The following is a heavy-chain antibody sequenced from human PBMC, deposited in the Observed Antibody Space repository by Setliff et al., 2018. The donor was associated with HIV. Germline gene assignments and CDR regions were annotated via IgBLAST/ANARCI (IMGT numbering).Heavy chain of an antibody. J-gene: IGHJ5*02. D-gene: IGHD3-22*01. CDR1: GFTFYNYA. Sequence: PGGSLRLSCAASGFTFYNYAMYWVRQAPGKGLEWVSGILGGENDPTYYENSVMGRFIISRDNSKNTLYLHMNSLRVEDSAIYYCARCRGMTKTYYYDSSGYYYFDTWGQGTLVTVSS. CDR3: ARCRGMTKTYYYDSSGYYYFDT. CDR2: ILGGENDPT. V-gene: IGHV3-23*01.